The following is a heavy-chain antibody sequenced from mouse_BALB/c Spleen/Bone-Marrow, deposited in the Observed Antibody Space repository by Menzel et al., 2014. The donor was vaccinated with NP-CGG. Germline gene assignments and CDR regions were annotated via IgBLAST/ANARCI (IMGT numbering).Heavy chain of an antibody. J-gene: IGHJ1*02. CDR1: GYTFTNYW. CDR3: ARWGTTVVDYFDV. D-gene: IGHD1-1*01. V-gene: IGHV1-52*01. CDR2: IDPYDSET. Sequence: VQLQQSGAELVRPGASVKLSCKASGYTFTNYWMNWVKQRPEQGLEWIGRIDPYDSETHSNQKFKDKAILTVDKSSSTAYMQLSSLTSEDSAVYYCARWGTTVVDYFDVWGAWTTVTVSS.